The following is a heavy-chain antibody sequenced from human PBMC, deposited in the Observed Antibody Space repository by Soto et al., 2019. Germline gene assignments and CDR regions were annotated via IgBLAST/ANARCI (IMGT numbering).Heavy chain of an antibody. V-gene: IGHV3-7*03. CDR2: INEDGSQL. CDR3: VRGRSTENP. Sequence: EVQLVESGGGLVQPGGSLRLSCAASGFIFSDSWMSWVRQSPGRGLEWVTNINEDGSQLYYVASVKGRFTLSRDNARQSVSLQMNSLRVEDTAVYFCVRGRSTENPWGQGTVVTVSA. CDR1: GFIFSDSW. J-gene: IGHJ5*02.